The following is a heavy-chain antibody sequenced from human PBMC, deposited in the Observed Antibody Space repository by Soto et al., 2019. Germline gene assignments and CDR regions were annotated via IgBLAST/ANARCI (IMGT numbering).Heavy chain of an antibody. V-gene: IGHV1-69*12. Sequence: QVQLEQSGAEVKKPGSSVKVSCKASGGTFRNSAISWVRQAPGQGLEWMGGIMPIFRTPDYAQKFQGRVTITADESKNTDYMELSGLKSDDTAVYYCARDNDRPQLGGNYYYILDVWGHGTTVTASS. CDR2: IMPIFRTP. CDR3: ARDNDRPQLGGNYYYILDV. D-gene: IGHD1-1*01. CDR1: GGTFRNSA. J-gene: IGHJ6*02.